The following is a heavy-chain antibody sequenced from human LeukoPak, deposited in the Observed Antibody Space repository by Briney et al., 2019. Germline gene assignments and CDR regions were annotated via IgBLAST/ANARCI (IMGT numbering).Heavy chain of an antibody. J-gene: IGHJ3*02. D-gene: IGHD1-26*01. Sequence: GGSLRLSCAASGFTVSSNEMSWVRQAPGKDLEWVSSISGGSTYYADSRKGRFSISRDNSKNMVYLEMNSLRGEDTAIYYCTRDLREHGVFDIWGQGTMVTVSS. V-gene: IGHV3-38-3*01. CDR2: ISGGST. CDR1: GFTVSSNE. CDR3: TRDLREHGVFDI.